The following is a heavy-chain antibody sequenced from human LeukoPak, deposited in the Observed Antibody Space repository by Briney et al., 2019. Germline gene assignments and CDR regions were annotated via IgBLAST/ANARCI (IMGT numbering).Heavy chain of an antibody. CDR1: GGSISTYH. CDR3: ARSLGKDSGWNYYFDY. Sequence: PSETLSLTCTVSGGSISTYHWNWIRQTPGKGLEWIGYIYNSGFTNYNPSLNRRVTISLDTSKNQFSLRQRSVTAADTAFYYCARSLGKDSGWNYYFDYWGQGTLVTVSS. D-gene: IGHD6-19*01. J-gene: IGHJ4*02. CDR2: IYNSGFT. V-gene: IGHV4-59*08.